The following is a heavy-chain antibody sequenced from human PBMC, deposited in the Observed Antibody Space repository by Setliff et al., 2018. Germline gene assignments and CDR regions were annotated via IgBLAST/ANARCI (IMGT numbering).Heavy chain of an antibody. V-gene: IGHV4-39*01. CDR3: ARHEFVGGYYGSVTYRHFDY. Sequence: SETLSLTCTVSGDSSSSTSYQWGWVRQPPGKGLEWIGSIYYTGTAYYNPSLKSRVTISVDTSKNQFSLQVTSLAATDTALYFCARHEFVGGYYGSVTYRHFDYWGQGMLVTVSS. CDR2: IYYTGTA. D-gene: IGHD3-10*01. CDR1: GDSSSSTSYQ. J-gene: IGHJ4*02.